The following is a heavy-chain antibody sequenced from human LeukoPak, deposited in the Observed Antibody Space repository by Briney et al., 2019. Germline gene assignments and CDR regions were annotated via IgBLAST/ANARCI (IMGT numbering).Heavy chain of an antibody. V-gene: IGHV3-7*05. Sequence: PGGSLRLSCAASAFTFSSYWMSWVRQAPGKGLEWVANIKQDGSEKYYVDSVKDRFTISRDNAKNSLYLQMNSLRAEDTAVYYCARGSTTVTPRNFDYWGQGTLVTVSS. CDR1: AFTFSSYW. CDR2: IKQDGSEK. J-gene: IGHJ4*02. CDR3: ARGSTTVTPRNFDY. D-gene: IGHD4-11*01.